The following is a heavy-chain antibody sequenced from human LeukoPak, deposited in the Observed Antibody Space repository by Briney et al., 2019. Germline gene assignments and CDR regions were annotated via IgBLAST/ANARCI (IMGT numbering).Heavy chain of an antibody. J-gene: IGHJ4*02. CDR2: IYDSGST. Sequence: PSETLSLTCTVFGYSISSIYQWGWIRQSPGKGLEWIGSIYDSGSTYYNPSLKSRVTISVDRSKNQFSLKLTSVTAADSAIYYCARYPEFLWFGEVNWGQGALVTVSS. V-gene: IGHV4-38-2*02. CDR3: ARYPEFLWFGEVN. CDR1: GYSISSIYQ. D-gene: IGHD3-10*01.